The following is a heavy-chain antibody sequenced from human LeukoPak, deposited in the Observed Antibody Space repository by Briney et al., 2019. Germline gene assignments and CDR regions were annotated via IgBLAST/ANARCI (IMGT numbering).Heavy chain of an antibody. J-gene: IGHJ4*02. CDR1: GYAFTSCG. CDR2: ISAYNGNT. Sequence: ASVKVSCKASGYAFTSCGISWGRQAPGQGLEWMGWISAYNGNTNYAQKLQGRVTMTTDTSTSTAYMELRSLRSDDTAVYYCARQTGSGLFILPGGQGTLVTVSS. V-gene: IGHV1-18*01. CDR3: ARQTGSGLFILP. D-gene: IGHD3/OR15-3a*01.